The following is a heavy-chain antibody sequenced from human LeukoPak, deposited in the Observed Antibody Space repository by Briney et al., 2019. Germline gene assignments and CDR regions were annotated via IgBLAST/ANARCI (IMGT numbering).Heavy chain of an antibody. J-gene: IGHJ4*02. D-gene: IGHD3/OR15-3a*01. CDR3: ARGTGNYYGY. CDR1: GFTFSSYW. V-gene: IGHV3-74*01. CDR2: TNTDGSST. Sequence: PGGSLRLPCAASGFTFSSYWMHWVRQAPGKGLVWVSRTNTDGSSTSYADSVKGRFTITRDSAKNTLYLQMNSLRAEDTAVYYCARGTGNYYGYWGQGTLVTVSS.